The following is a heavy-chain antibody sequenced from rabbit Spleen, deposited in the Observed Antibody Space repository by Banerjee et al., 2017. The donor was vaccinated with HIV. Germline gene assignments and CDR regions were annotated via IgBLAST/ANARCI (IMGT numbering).Heavy chain of an antibody. V-gene: IGHV1S40*01. CDR1: GFSFSSSDY. Sequence: QSLEESGGGLVQPEGSLALTCKASGFSFSSSDYICWVRQAPGKGLEWISCIAGSSSGFTYSATWAKGRFTISKTSSTTVTLQMTSLTAADTATYFCARSGYVGGDYTWDLWGPGTLVTVS. CDR3: ARSGYVGGDYTWDL. D-gene: IGHD1-1*01. J-gene: IGHJ4*01. CDR2: IAGSSSGFT.